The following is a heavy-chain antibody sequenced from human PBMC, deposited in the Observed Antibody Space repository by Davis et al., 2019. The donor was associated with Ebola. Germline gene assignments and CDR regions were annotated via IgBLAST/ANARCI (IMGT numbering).Heavy chain of an antibody. CDR2: IYGDGST. V-gene: IGHV3-66*02. CDR1: GFTVSSNY. CDR3: ASSHVAAAGIVGWFDP. J-gene: IGHJ5*02. Sequence: PGGSLRLSCAASGFTVSSNYMSWIRQAPGKGLEWVSVIYGDGSTYFADSVKGRFTLSRDNSKNTVYLQMNSLRDEDTAVYYCASSHVAAAGIVGWFDPWGQGTLVTVSS. D-gene: IGHD6-13*01.